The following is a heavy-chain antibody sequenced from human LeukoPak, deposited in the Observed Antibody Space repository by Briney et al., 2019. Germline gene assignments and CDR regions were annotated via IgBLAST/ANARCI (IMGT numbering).Heavy chain of an antibody. Sequence: PGGSLRLSCAASGFTFSSYGMHWVRQAPGKGLEWVAVIWYDGSNKYYADSVKGRFTISRDNSKNTLYLQMNSLRAEDTAVYYCARDEGGDGYNPHFDYWGQGTLVTVSS. CDR2: IWYDGSNK. D-gene: IGHD5-24*01. CDR3: ARDEGGDGYNPHFDY. J-gene: IGHJ4*02. V-gene: IGHV3-33*01. CDR1: GFTFSSYG.